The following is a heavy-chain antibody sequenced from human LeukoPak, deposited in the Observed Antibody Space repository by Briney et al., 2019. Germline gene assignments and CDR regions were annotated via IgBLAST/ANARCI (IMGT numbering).Heavy chain of an antibody. CDR3: ARIGNYYFDY. J-gene: IGHJ4*02. D-gene: IGHD1-1*01. Sequence: SETLSLTCTLSGGSVSSSDYYWGWIRQPPGKGLEWIGSIYYSGSTYYNPSLKSRVTISVDKSKNQFSLKLTSVTAADTAVYYCARIGNYYFDYWGQGTLVTVSS. CDR2: IYYSGST. CDR1: GGSVSSSDYY. V-gene: IGHV4-39*07.